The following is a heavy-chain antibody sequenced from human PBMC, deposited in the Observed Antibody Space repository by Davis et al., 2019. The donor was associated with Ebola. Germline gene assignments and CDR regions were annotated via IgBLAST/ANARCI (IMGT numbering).Heavy chain of an antibody. J-gene: IGHJ4*02. CDR2: ISWNSGSI. V-gene: IGHV3-9*01. Sequence: GESLKISCAASGFTFDDYAMHWVRQAPGKGLEWVSGISWNSGSIGYADSVKGRFTISRDNAKNSLYLQMNSLRAEDTAVYYCARVGDYVDYWGQGTLVTVSS. CDR1: GFTFDDYA. CDR3: ARVGDYVDY.